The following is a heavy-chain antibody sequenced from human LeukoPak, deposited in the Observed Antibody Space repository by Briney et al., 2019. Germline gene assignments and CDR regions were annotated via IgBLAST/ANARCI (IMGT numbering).Heavy chain of an antibody. CDR1: GGSISSYY. Sequence: SETLSLTCTVSGGSISSYYWSWIRQPPGKGLEWIGYIYYSGSTNYNPSLKSRVTISVDTSKNQFSLKLSFVTAADTAVYYCARSQYSSSLHGMDVWGQGTTVTVSS. D-gene: IGHD6-13*01. J-gene: IGHJ6*02. V-gene: IGHV4-59*01. CDR3: ARSQYSSSLHGMDV. CDR2: IYYSGST.